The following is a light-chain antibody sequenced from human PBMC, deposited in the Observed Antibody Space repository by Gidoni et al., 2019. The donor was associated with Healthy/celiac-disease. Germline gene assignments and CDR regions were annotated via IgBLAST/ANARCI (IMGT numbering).Light chain of an antibody. CDR1: QSVGSSY. Sequence: EIVLTQSPGTLSLSPGERATLSCRASQSVGSSYLAWYQQKPGQAPRLLIYGASSRATGIPDRFSGSGSGTDFTLTISRLEPEDFAVYYCQQYGSSPSRLTFGGWTKVEIK. J-gene: IGKJ4*01. V-gene: IGKV3-20*01. CDR2: GAS. CDR3: QQYGSSPSRLT.